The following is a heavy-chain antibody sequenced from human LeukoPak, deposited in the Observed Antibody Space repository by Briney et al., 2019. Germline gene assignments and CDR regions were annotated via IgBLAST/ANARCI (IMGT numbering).Heavy chain of an antibody. CDR2: MNPNSGNT. CDR3: ARAVHDYDSDGYYFGYYFDS. CDR1: GYTFISHD. V-gene: IGHV1-8*02. J-gene: IGHJ4*02. D-gene: IGHD3-22*01. Sequence: ASVKVSCKASGYTFISHDVNWVRQATGQGLEWMGWMNPNSGNTGYAQKFQGRVTITRNTSISTAYMELSSLRSEDTAVYYCARAVHDYDSDGYYFGYYFDSWGQGTLVTVSS.